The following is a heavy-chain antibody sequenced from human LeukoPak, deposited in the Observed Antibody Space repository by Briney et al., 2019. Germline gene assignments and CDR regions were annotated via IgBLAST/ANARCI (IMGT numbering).Heavy chain of an antibody. CDR2: IYPGDSDT. CDR3: ARHGRYCSGGSCYSPEEYYFDY. D-gene: IGHD2-15*01. V-gene: IGHV5-51*01. Sequence: GESLQISCKASGYSFSGYWIGWVRQMPGKGLEWMGIIYPGDSDTRYSPSFQGQVTISADKSISTAYLQWSSLKASDTAMYYCARHGRYCSGGSCYSPEEYYFDYWGQGTLVTVSS. CDR1: GYSFSGYW. J-gene: IGHJ4*02.